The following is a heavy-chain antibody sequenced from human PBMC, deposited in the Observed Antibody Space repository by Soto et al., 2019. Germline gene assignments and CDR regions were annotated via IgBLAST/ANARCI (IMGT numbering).Heavy chain of an antibody. CDR1: GYRFISHA. V-gene: IGHV1-3*01. CDR3: ARGTGSSWFDF. Sequence: QVQLVQSGAEVKEPGASVRVSCKASGYRFISHATHWVRQAPGQGLEWTGWINAVSDSTKYSERFQGRVTITRDTSASTAYLDLNSLRSEDTAVYYCARGTGSSWFDFWGQGTLVTVSS. D-gene: IGHD6-13*01. J-gene: IGHJ4*02. CDR2: INAVSDST.